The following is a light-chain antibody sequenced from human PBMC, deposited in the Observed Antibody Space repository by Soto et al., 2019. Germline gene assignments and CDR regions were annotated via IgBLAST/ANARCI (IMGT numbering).Light chain of an antibody. J-gene: IGLJ2*01. V-gene: IGLV3-21*04. CDR1: NIGSKS. CDR2: YDS. Sequence: SYELTQPPSVSVAPGKTARITCGGNNIGSKSVHWYQQKPGQAPVLVIYYDSDRPSGIPERFSGSNSGNTATLTISRVEAGDEADYYCQVWDSSSDPVVFGGGTKLPVL. CDR3: QVWDSSSDPVV.